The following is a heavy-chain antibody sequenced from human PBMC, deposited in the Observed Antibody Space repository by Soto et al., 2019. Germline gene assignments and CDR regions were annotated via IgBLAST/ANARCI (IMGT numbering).Heavy chain of an antibody. J-gene: IGHJ5*02. Sequence: HVQLQESGPGLVKPSQTLSLTCTVSGGSISSGGYYWNWIRQHPGTGLEWIGYIYYIGSTYYNPSLKGRFTISIDTSKTQFSLKLSSVTAAATAVYYCARSVFPWGQGTPVTVAS. V-gene: IGHV4-31*03. CDR2: IYYIGST. CDR3: ARSVFP. CDR1: GGSISSGGYY.